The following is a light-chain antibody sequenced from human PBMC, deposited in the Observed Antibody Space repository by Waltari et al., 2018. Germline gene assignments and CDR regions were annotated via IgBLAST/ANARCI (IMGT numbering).Light chain of an antibody. Sequence: QSALTQPPSTSGSPGQSVTISCTGTSGDVGGYPYVSWYQQHPGRAPQLVFYEVNKRPSGVPGRFSGSKAGNAASLTVSGPQAEDEAEYYCSSYSDSNNLVFGGGTKLTVL. V-gene: IGLV2-8*01. CDR2: EVN. CDR1: SGDVGGYPY. CDR3: SSYSDSNNLV. J-gene: IGLJ2*01.